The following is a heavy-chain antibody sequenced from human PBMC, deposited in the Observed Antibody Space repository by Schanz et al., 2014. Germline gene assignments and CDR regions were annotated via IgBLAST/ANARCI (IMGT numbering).Heavy chain of an antibody. V-gene: IGHV3-23*04. CDR3: ARPRFDYGEVDY. D-gene: IGHD4-17*01. Sequence: EVQLVESGGGLVKPGGSLRLSCAASGFTFSSYSMNWVRQAPGKGLEWVSALSGSGGSTYYADSVKGRFTISRDNSKNTLYLQMNSLRAEDTAVYYCARPRFDYGEVDYWGQGTLVTVSS. J-gene: IGHJ4*02. CDR1: GFTFSSYS. CDR2: LSGSGGST.